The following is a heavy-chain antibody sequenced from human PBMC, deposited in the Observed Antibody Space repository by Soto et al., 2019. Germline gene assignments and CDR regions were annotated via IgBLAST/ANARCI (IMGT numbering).Heavy chain of an antibody. CDR1: GGSITSSGFW. D-gene: IGHD4-17*01. V-gene: IGHV4-39*01. Sequence: SETLSLTCTVSGGSITSSGFWWGWIRQPPGKGLEWIGTIYDIGNTFYNPSLSSRVTISADTSKNQFALKPNSVTAADTAVYYCAKRAYGDTFDPWGQGTLVTVYS. CDR2: IYDIGNT. J-gene: IGHJ5*02. CDR3: AKRAYGDTFDP.